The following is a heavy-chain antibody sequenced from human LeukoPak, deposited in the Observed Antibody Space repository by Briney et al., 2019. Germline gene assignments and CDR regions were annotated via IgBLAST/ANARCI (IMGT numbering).Heavy chain of an antibody. D-gene: IGHD3-16*01. J-gene: IGHJ6*03. Sequence: SETLSLTCTVSGGSISSYYWSWIRQPPGTALEWIGYIYYSGSTNYNPSLKSRVTISVDTSKNQFSLKLSSVTAADTAVYCCARETAKKGAHYMDVWGKGTTVTISS. CDR3: ARETAKKGAHYMDV. CDR2: IYYSGST. CDR1: GGSISSYY. V-gene: IGHV4-59*01.